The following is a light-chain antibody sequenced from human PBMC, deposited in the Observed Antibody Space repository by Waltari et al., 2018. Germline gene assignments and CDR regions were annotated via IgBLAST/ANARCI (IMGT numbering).Light chain of an antibody. CDR3: QAWDSATVV. Sequence: SYDLIQPPSVSVSPGQRASITCSAENLGRTYVCWYQPKPGQSPVLIIYQDTERPSGIPERFSGSNSGNTATLTISGTQTLDEADYYCQAWDSATVVFGGGTKLTVL. J-gene: IGLJ2*01. CDR2: QDT. V-gene: IGLV3-1*01. CDR1: NLGRTY.